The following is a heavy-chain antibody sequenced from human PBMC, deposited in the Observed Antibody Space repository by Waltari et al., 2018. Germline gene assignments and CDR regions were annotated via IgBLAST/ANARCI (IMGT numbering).Heavy chain of an antibody. CDR1: GGSISTSGHY. V-gene: IGHV4-39*07. D-gene: IGHD6-19*01. CDR2: IYYSGNT. CDR3: AKDEYYSNGWYGGLDS. Sequence: QLQLQESGPGLVKPSETLTLTCNVSGGSISTSGHYWGWIRQPPGKGLGWIGSIYYSGNTYYSPSLKSRITMSVDTSKNQFSLKVTSVTAADTAVYYCAKDEYYSNGWYGGLDSWGQGTLVTVSA. J-gene: IGHJ4*02.